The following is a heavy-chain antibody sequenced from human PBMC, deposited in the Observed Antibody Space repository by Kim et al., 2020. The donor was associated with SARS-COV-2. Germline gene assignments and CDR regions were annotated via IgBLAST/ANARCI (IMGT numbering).Heavy chain of an antibody. CDR1: GFTFDDYA. V-gene: IGHV3-9*01. Sequence: GGSLRLTCAASGFTFDDYAMHWVRQAQGKGLEWVSGISWNSGSIGYADSVMGRFTISRDNAKNSLYLQMNSLRAEDTALYYCAKDINYYGSGSPRGAGM. J-gene: IGHJ6*01. D-gene: IGHD3-10*01. CDR3: AKDINYYGSGSPRGAGM. CDR2: ISWNSGSI.